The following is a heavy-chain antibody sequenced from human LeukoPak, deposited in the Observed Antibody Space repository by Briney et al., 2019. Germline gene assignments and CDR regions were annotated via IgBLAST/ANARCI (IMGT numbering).Heavy chain of an antibody. V-gene: IGHV1-18*04. D-gene: IGHD5-18*01. Sequence: ASVKVSCKASGYTFTNYGFSWVRQAPGQGLEWMGWISAYNGNRNFAQKFQGRVTLTTDTSTSTAYMDLRSLRSDDTAMYYCARDSSGFNYGRGMDVWGQGTTVIVSS. CDR2: ISAYNGNR. CDR3: ARDSSGFNYGRGMDV. CDR1: GYTFTNYG. J-gene: IGHJ6*02.